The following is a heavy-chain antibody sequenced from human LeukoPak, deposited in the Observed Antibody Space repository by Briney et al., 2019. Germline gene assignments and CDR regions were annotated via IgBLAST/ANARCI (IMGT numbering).Heavy chain of an antibody. D-gene: IGHD1-26*01. CDR1: GFTFSSYG. J-gene: IGHJ5*02. CDR2: IQYDGSNE. Sequence: GGSLRLSCAASGFTFSSYGMHWVRQAPGKGLEWVAYIQYDGSNEQYADSVKGRFSISRDSSKNILYLQMNSLRAEDTAVYYCARNHIVGEMDWFDPWGQGTLVTVSS. CDR3: ARNHIVGEMDWFDP. V-gene: IGHV3-30*12.